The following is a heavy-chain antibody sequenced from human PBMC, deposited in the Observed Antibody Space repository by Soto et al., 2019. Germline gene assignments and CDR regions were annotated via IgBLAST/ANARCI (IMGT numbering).Heavy chain of an antibody. CDR2: IWYDGSNK. CDR1: GFTFSSYG. Sequence: QVQLVESGGGVVQPGRSLRLSCAASGFTFSSYGMHWVRQAPGKGLEWVAVIWYDGSNKYYADSVKGRFTISRDNSKNTLYLQRSSLRAEDTAVYYCARDGGSSSWYGYYYYYGMDVWGQGTTVTVSS. CDR3: ARDGGSSSWYGYYYYYGMDV. D-gene: IGHD6-13*01. J-gene: IGHJ6*02. V-gene: IGHV3-33*01.